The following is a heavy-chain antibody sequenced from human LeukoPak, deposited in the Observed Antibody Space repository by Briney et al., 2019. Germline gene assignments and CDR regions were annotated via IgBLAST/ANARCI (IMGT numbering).Heavy chain of an antibody. CDR3: ARDRNWFDP. V-gene: IGHV4-39*07. CDR1: GGSISSSSYY. Sequence: SETLSLTCTVSGGSISSSSYYWGWIRQPPGKGLEWIGSIYYSGSTYYNPSLKSRVTISVDTSKNQFSLKLSSVTAADTAVYYCARDRNWFDPWGQGTLVTVSS. CDR2: IYYSGST. J-gene: IGHJ5*02.